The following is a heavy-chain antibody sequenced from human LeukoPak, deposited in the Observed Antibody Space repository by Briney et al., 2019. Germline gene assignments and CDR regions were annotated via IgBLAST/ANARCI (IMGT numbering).Heavy chain of an antibody. CDR3: ARGRIAAYDY. CDR2: IYHSGST. D-gene: IGHD6-6*01. V-gene: IGHV4-30-2*01. J-gene: IGHJ4*02. Sequence: SETLSLTCTVSGGSISSGGYYWSWIRQPPGKGLEWIGYIYHSGSTYYNPSLKSRVTISVDRSKNQFSPKLSSVTAADTAVYYCARGRIAAYDYWGQGTLVTVSS. CDR1: GGSISSGGYY.